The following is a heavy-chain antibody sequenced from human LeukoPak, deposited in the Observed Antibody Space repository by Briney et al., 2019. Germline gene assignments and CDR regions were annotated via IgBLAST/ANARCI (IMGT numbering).Heavy chain of an antibody. V-gene: IGHV3-53*01. Sequence: PGGSLRLSCAASGFTFSSYAMSWVRQAPGKGLEWVSVIYSGGSTYYADSVKGRFTISRDNSKNTLYLQMNSLRAEDTAVYYCARGGSSGYYVDYWGQGTLVTVSS. J-gene: IGHJ4*02. CDR1: GFTFSSYA. CDR3: ARGGSSGYYVDY. D-gene: IGHD3-22*01. CDR2: IYSGGST.